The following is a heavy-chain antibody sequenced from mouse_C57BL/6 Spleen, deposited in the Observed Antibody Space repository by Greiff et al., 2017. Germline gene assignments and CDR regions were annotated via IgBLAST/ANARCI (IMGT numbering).Heavy chain of an antibody. CDR1: GFTFSNYW. V-gene: IGHV6-3*01. D-gene: IGHD2-1*01. CDR2: IRLKSDNYAT. Sequence: EVQVVESGGGLVQPGGSMKLSCVASGFTFSNYWMNWVRQSPEKGLEWVAQIRLKSDNYATHYAESVKGRFTISRDDSKSSVYLQMNNLRAEDTGIYYCTGLLYSIYFDYWGQGTTLTVSS. CDR3: TGLLYSIYFDY. J-gene: IGHJ2*01.